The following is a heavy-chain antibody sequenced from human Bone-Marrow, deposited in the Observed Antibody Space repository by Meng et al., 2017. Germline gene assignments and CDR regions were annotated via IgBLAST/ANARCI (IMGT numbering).Heavy chain of an antibody. D-gene: IGHD3-3*01. CDR3: ARDLRPYYDFWSGYPYYGMDV. Sequence: GGSLRLSCAASGFTFSSYSMNWVRQAPGKGLEWVSSISSSSYIYYADSVKGRFTISRDNAKNSLYLQMNSLRAEDTAVYYCARDLRPYYDFWSGYPYYGMDVWGQGTTVTVSS. V-gene: IGHV3-21*01. CDR2: ISSSSYI. CDR1: GFTFSSYS. J-gene: IGHJ6*02.